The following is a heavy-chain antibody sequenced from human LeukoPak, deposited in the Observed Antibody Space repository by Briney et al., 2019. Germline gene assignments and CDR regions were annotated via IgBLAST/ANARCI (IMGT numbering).Heavy chain of an antibody. CDR1: GGSISSYF. CDR2: IYTSGST. V-gene: IGHV4-4*07. J-gene: IGHJ4*02. D-gene: IGHD6-19*01. CDR3: ARERGAGTDP. Sequence: SETLSFPGTVSGGSISSYFCSWIRQPALQCLEWIGRIYTSGSTNYNPSLKSRVTMSVDTSKNQFSLKLSSVTAADTAVYYCARERGAGTDPWGQGTLVTVSS.